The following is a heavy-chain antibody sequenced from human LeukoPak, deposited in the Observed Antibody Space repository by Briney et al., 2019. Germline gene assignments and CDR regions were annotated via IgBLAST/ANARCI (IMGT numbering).Heavy chain of an antibody. D-gene: IGHD3-10*01. Sequence: GGSLRLSCAASGFSVSYTYMNWVRQAPGKGLEWVSLIDSGGSTYFADSVKDRFTISRDNSKNTLYLQMSSLRGEDTAVYYCARDPGGSGSYLSYLDYWGQGTLVNVS. CDR3: ARDPGGSGSYLSYLDY. CDR2: IDSGGST. J-gene: IGHJ4*02. V-gene: IGHV3-66*01. CDR1: GFSVSYTY.